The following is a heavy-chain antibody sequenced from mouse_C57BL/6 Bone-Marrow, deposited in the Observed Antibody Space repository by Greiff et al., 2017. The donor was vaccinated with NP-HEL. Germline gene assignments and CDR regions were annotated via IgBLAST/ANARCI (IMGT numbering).Heavy chain of an antibody. CDR2: IHPNSGST. J-gene: IGHJ3*01. D-gene: IGHD2-4*01. CDR1: GYTFTSYW. Sequence: QVQLKQPGAELVKPGASVKLSCKASGYTFTSYWMHWVKQRPGQGLEWIGMIHPNSGSTNYNEKFKSKATLTVDKSSSTAYMQLSSLTSDDSAVYDCARREDDDYDGGCFAYWGQGTLVTVSA. CDR3: ARREDDDYDGGCFAY. V-gene: IGHV1-64*01.